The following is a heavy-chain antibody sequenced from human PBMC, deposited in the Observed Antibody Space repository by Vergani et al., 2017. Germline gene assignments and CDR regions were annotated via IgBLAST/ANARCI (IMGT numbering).Heavy chain of an antibody. D-gene: IGHD4-17*01. CDR2: ISYDGSNK. J-gene: IGHJ6*02. V-gene: IGHV3-30*18. CDR1: GFTFSSYG. CDR3: AKEIYGGYGDYAEGAYYYYGMDV. Sequence: QVQLVESGGGVVQPGRSLRLSCAASGFTFSSYGMHWVRQAPGTGLEWVAVISYDGSNKYYADSVKGRFTISRDNSKNTLYLQMNSLRAEDTAVYYCAKEIYGGYGDYAEGAYYYYGMDVWGQGTTVTVSS.